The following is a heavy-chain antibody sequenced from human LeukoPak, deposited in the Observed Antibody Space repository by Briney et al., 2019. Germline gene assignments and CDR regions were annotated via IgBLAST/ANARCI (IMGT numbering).Heavy chain of an antibody. CDR2: ISSSSSYI. CDR3: ARDSNTNYYDSSAIGDYYYGMDV. Sequence: GGSLRLSCAASGFTFSSYSMNWVRQAPGKGLEWVSSISSSSSYIYYADSVKGRFTISRDNAKNSLYLQMNSLRAEDTAVYYCARDSNTNYYDSSAIGDYYYGMDVWGQGTRSPSP. V-gene: IGHV3-21*01. D-gene: IGHD3-22*01. J-gene: IGHJ6*02. CDR1: GFTFSSYS.